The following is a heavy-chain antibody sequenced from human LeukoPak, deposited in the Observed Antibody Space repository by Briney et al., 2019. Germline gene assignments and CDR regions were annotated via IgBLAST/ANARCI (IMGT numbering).Heavy chain of an antibody. CDR2: INPNSGGT. CDR1: GYTFTCYY. Sequence: ASVKVSCKASGYTFTCYYMHWVRQAPGQGLEWMGWINPNSGGTNYAQKFQGRVTMTRDTSISTAYMELSRLRSDDTAVYYCARGDSSGYYFPYYFDYWGQGTLVTVSS. CDR3: ARGDSSGYYFPYYFDY. J-gene: IGHJ4*02. V-gene: IGHV1-2*02. D-gene: IGHD3-22*01.